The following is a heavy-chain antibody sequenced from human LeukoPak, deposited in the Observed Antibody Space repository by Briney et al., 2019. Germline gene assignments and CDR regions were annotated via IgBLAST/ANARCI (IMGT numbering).Heavy chain of an antibody. CDR1: GGSISSYY. J-gene: IGHJ6*02. CDR2: IYYSGST. Sequence: SETLSLTCTVSGGSISSYYWSWIRQPPGKGLEWIGYIYYSGSTNYNPSLESRVTISVDTSKNQFSLKLSSVTAADTAVYYCARHRGSSWDYYYYGMDVWGQGTTVTVSS. CDR3: ARHRGSSWDYYYYGMDV. V-gene: IGHV4-59*08. D-gene: IGHD6-13*01.